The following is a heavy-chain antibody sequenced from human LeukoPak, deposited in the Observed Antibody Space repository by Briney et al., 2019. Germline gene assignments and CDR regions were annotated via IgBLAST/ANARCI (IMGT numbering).Heavy chain of an antibody. V-gene: IGHV1-2*02. Sequence: ASVKVSCKASGYTFTMFYIHWVRQAPGQGLEWMGWINPHSGVTKYAQKFQGRVTMARDTSISTVYMELSRLGSDDTAVYYCARDLRDSSGYYLFSYWGQGTLVTVSS. CDR3: ARDLRDSSGYYLFSY. J-gene: IGHJ4*02. CDR1: GYTFTMFY. D-gene: IGHD3-22*01. CDR2: INPHSGVT.